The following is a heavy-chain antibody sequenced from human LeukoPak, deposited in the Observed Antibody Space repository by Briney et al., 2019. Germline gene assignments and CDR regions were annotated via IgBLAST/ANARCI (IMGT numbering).Heavy chain of an antibody. Sequence: PSQTLSLTCTVSGASISSGDYYWSWIRQPPGKGLEWIGYIYSTGSTSHNPSLRNPITISLDTSKNQFSLKLSSVTAAGTAVYYCARGVFWSSYYVYWGQGTQVTVSS. D-gene: IGHD3-3*01. J-gene: IGHJ4*02. CDR1: GASISSGDYY. V-gene: IGHV4-30-4*01. CDR2: IYSTGST. CDR3: ARGVFWSSYYVY.